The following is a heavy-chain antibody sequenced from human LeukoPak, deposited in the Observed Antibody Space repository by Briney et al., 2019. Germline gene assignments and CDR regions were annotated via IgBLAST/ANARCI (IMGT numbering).Heavy chain of an antibody. Sequence: GASVTVSCKASGYTFTGHFIHWVRQAPGQGLEWVGIINPSDGTTRYAQKLQGRVTMTRDMSTSTVYMELTALRSDDTAVYYCARDYCGGDCHFDYWGQGTLVSVSS. CDR3: ARDYCGGDCHFDY. CDR1: GYTFTGHF. CDR2: INPSDGTT. D-gene: IGHD2-21*02. V-gene: IGHV1-46*04. J-gene: IGHJ4*02.